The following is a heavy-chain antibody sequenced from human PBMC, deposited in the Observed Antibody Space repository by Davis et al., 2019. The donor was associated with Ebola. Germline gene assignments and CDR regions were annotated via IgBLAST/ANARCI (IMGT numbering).Heavy chain of an antibody. J-gene: IGHJ4*02. V-gene: IGHV3-11*01. Sequence: GESLKISCAASGFTFSDYYMSWIRQAPGKGLEWVSYISSSGSTIYYADSVKGRFTISRDNAKNSLYLQMNSLRAEDTALYYCARVREVAVAGTVDYWGQGTLVTVSS. CDR2: ISSSGSTI. CDR3: ARVREVAVAGTVDY. CDR1: GFTFSDYY. D-gene: IGHD6-19*01.